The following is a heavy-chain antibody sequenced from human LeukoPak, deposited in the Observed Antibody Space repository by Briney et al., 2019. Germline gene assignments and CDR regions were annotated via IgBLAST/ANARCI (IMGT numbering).Heavy chain of an antibody. D-gene: IGHD4-11*01. V-gene: IGHV3-48*04. CDR1: GFTFSSYS. J-gene: IGHJ4*02. CDR3: ARDQSDVIDYSGGALDY. Sequence: GGSLRLSCAASGFTFSSYSMNWVRQAPGKGLEWVSYISSSSSTIYYADSVKGRFTISRDNAKNSLYLQMNSLRAEDTAVYYCARDQSDVIDYSGGALDYWGQGTLVTVSS. CDR2: ISSSSSTI.